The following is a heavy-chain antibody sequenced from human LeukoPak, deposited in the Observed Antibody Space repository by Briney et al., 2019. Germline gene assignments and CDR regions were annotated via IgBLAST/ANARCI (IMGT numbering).Heavy chain of an antibody. D-gene: IGHD3-10*01. CDR3: ARNRAYGGKYFDAADI. CDR2: ISKRNGNI. V-gene: IGHV1-18*04. J-gene: IGHJ3*02. Sequence: SVKVSFKASGYTFTGYYIYWVRQSPGQGLEWVGWISKRNGNIKYKRKNEGRVTMTTDTSSSRAYMELSSLRSDDTAVYYCARNRAYGGKYFDAADIWGQGELVTVSS. CDR1: GYTFTGYY.